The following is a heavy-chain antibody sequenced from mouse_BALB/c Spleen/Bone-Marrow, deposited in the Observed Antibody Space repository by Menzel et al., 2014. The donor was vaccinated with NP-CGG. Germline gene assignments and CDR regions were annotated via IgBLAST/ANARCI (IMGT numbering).Heavy chain of an antibody. CDR1: GYTFTDYY. Sequence: VVESGPELVKPGASVKISCEASGYTFTDYYINWVKQKPGQGLEWIGWIYPGSGNTKYNEKFKGKATLTVDTSSSTAYMQLSSLTSEDTAVYFCARENYGSSYYFDYWGQGTTPTVSS. CDR2: IYPGSGNT. D-gene: IGHD1-1*01. V-gene: IGHV1-84*02. CDR3: ARENYGSSYYFDY. J-gene: IGHJ2*01.